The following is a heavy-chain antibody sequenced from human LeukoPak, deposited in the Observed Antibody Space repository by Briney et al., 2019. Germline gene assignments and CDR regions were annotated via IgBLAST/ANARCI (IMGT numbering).Heavy chain of an antibody. CDR2: IYPGDSDT. J-gene: IGHJ4*02. CDR3: ARVPCTGGSCSRTFDY. Sequence: GESLKISCKGSGYSCTSYWIGWVRQMPGKGLEWMGIIYPGDSDTRYSPSFQGQVLISVDKSISTAYLQWGNLKATDTAFYYCARVPCTGGSCSRTFDYWGQGTLVTVYS. CDR1: GYSCTSYW. D-gene: IGHD2-8*02. V-gene: IGHV5-51*01.